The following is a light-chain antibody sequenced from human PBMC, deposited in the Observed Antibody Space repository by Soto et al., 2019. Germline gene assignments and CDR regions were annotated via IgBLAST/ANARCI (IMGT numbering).Light chain of an antibody. CDR1: SSNIGAGYD. J-gene: IGLJ2*01. V-gene: IGLV1-40*01. Sequence: QPVLTQPPSVSGAPGQRVTISGTGSSSNIGAGYDLHWYQQLPGTAPKLLIYGNSNRPSGVPDRFSGSKSGTSASLAIPGLQAEDEADYYCQSYDSSLSAVVFGGGTKLTVL. CDR3: QSYDSSLSAVV. CDR2: GNS.